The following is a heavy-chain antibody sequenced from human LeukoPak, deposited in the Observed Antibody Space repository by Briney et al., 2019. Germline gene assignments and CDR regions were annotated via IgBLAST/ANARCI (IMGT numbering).Heavy chain of an antibody. Sequence: GGSLRLSCAASGFTFSSYDMHWVRQATGKGLEWVSAIGTAGDTYYPGSVKGRFTISRENAKNSLYLQMNSLRAGDTAVYYRARGAAAGGYYYYGMDVWGQGTTVTVSS. CDR2: IGTAGDT. J-gene: IGHJ6*02. CDR1: GFTFSSYD. D-gene: IGHD6-13*01. CDR3: ARGAAAGGYYYYGMDV. V-gene: IGHV3-13*01.